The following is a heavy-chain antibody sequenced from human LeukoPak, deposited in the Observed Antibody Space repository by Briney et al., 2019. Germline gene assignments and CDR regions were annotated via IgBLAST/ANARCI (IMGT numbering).Heavy chain of an antibody. CDR3: AKNGGLRCFDWYLGY. D-gene: IGHD3-9*01. V-gene: IGHV3-30*18. CDR1: KFTFSSYG. CDR2: ISYDGSNK. Sequence: GGSLRLSCAASKFTFSSYGMHWVRQTPGKGLEWVAVISYDGSNKYYADSVKGRFTISRDNSKNTLYLQMNSLRAEDTAVYYCAKNGGLRCFDWYLGYWGQGTLVTVSS. J-gene: IGHJ4*02.